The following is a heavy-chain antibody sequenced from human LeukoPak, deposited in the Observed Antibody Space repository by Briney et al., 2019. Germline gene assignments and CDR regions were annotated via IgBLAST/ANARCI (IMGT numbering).Heavy chain of an antibody. CDR2: ISGSGGST. J-gene: IGHJ4*02. Sequence: PSETLSLTCTVSGGSISSGGYYWSWIRQPPGKGLEWVSAISGSGGSTYYADSVKGRFTISRDNSKNTLYLQMNSLRAEDTAVYYCAKVIWLRIQLWLGDFDYWGQGTLVTVSS. V-gene: IGHV3-23*01. CDR3: AKVIWLRIQLWLGDFDY. CDR1: GGSISSGGYY. D-gene: IGHD5-18*01.